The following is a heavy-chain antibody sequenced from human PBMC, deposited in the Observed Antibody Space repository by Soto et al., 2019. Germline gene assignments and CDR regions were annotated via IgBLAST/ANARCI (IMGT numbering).Heavy chain of an antibody. V-gene: IGHV3-23*01. CDR2: ISGDGTRT. CDR3: FKDLRPNRGWFGP. Sequence: PGGSLRLSCAASGFNFYNYAMTWVRQAPGKGLEWVSGISGDGTRTYYGDSVKGRFTISRDNSKNTVFLQMNSLRAEDTALYYCFKDLRPNRGWFGPWGQGTRVTVSS. D-gene: IGHD3-3*01. J-gene: IGHJ5*02. CDR1: GFNFYNYA.